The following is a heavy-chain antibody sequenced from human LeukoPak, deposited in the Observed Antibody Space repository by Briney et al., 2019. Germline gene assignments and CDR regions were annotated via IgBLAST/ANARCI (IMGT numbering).Heavy chain of an antibody. CDR3: ARDYEQTHSSGYYSYFDY. V-gene: IGHV3-7*01. J-gene: IGHJ4*02. Sequence: SGGSLRLSCAASGFTFSDYYMSWIRQAPGKGLGWVANIKQDGSEKYYVDSVKGRFTISRDNAKNSLYLQMNSLRAEDTAVYYCARDYEQTHSSGYYSYFDYWGQGTLVTVSS. CDR2: IKQDGSEK. CDR1: GFTFSDYY. D-gene: IGHD3-22*01.